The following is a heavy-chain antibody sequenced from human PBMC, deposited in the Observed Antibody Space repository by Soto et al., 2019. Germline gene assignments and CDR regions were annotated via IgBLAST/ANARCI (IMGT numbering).Heavy chain of an antibody. Sequence: GESLKISCAASGFTFSSYAMHWVRQAPGKGLEWVAVISYDGSNKYYADSVKGRFTISRDNSKNTLYLQMNSLRAEDTAVYYCARNYYGSGSYPTACDYWGQGTLVTVSS. CDR3: ARNYYGSGSYPTACDY. V-gene: IGHV3-30-3*01. D-gene: IGHD3-10*01. CDR1: GFTFSSYA. J-gene: IGHJ4*02. CDR2: ISYDGSNK.